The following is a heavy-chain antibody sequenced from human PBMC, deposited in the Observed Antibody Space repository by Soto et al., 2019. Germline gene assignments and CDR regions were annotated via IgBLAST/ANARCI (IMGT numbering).Heavy chain of an antibody. J-gene: IGHJ4*02. CDR2: IIPIFGTA. CDR1: GGTFGNYG. Sequence: QVQLVQSGAEVKKPGSSVKVSCKASGGTFGNYGISWVRQAPGQGLEWMGGIIPIFGTANYAQRFQGRLTITADESTSTGYMELSSLRSEDTAVYYCAREGFSGSYYAYWGQGTLVTVSP. V-gene: IGHV1-69*01. D-gene: IGHD1-26*01. CDR3: AREGFSGSYYAY.